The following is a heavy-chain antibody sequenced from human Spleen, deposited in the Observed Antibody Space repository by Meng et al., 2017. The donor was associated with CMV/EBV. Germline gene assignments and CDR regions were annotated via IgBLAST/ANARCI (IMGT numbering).Heavy chain of an antibody. CDR1: GVNFSSCA. CDR2: ISYDGNNN. D-gene: IGHD4-11*01. V-gene: IGHV3-30*04. J-gene: IGHJ4*02. Sequence: WAAAGVNFSSCAKHWVRGAPGNGGKWVAVISYDGNNNYDADSVRGRFTVSRDKSKNKLYLQMNSLRAEDAAVYYCARDFTVSLYFDYWGQGTLVTVSS. CDR3: ARDFTVSLYFDY.